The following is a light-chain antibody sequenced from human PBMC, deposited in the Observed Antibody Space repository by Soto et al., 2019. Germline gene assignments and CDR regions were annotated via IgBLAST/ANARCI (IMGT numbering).Light chain of an antibody. CDR1: SSDVGDDNF. CDR3: SSYPSTNIFL. J-gene: IGLJ2*01. CDR2: DVT. Sequence: QSVLTQPASVSGSPGQSITISCTGTSSDVGDDNFVSWYQQYPGKAPKLIIFDVTHRPSGVSDRFSGSRSGNTASLTISGLQAEDEADYYCSSYPSTNIFLFGGGTKLTVL. V-gene: IGLV2-14*03.